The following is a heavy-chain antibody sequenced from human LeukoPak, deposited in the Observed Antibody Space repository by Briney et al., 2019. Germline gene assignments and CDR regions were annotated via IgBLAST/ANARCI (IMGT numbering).Heavy chain of an antibody. CDR1: GFTFGTYS. Sequence: GGSLRLSCAASGFTFGTYSMNWFRQAPGKGRDWVSFISSNSRTIDYADSVKGRFTISRDNAKNSLYLQMNSLRDADTDVYYCARLVYGELSSYDYWGQGTLVTVSS. CDR3: ARLVYGELSSYDY. CDR2: ISSNSRTI. D-gene: IGHD3-10*02. J-gene: IGHJ4*02. V-gene: IGHV3-48*02.